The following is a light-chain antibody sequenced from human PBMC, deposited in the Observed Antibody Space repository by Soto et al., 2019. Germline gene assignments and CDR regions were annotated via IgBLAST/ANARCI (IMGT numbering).Light chain of an antibody. V-gene: IGKV1-17*01. CDR1: QGIRDA. Sequence: DMQMTQSPSSLSASVGDRVTITCRASQGIRDALGWYQQKPGKVPKRLIYSASSLQNGVPSRFSGSGSETVFTLTISSLQPEDFATYFCLQHSDYPFTFGQGTRLEIK. CDR2: SAS. J-gene: IGKJ5*01. CDR3: LQHSDYPFT.